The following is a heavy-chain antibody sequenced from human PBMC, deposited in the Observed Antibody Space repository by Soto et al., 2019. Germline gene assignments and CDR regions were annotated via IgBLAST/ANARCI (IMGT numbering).Heavy chain of an antibody. CDR1: GYPFRNCG. J-gene: IGHJ5*02. Sequence: ASVKVSCKASGYPFRNCGINWLRQAPGQGLEWMGWISVYNGNTQYAQNLQGRVTVTTDTSTNTAYMELTSLRSDDTAVYYCARDRRLGAGVWFDPWGQGTPVTVSS. CDR2: ISVYNGNT. V-gene: IGHV1-18*01. D-gene: IGHD6-13*01. CDR3: ARDRRLGAGVWFDP.